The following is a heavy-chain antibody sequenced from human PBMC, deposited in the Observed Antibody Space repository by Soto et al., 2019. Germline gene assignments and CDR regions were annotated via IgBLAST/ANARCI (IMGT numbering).Heavy chain of an antibody. CDR3: ARDKRIAAAGTFDY. D-gene: IGHD6-13*01. CDR2: ISSSSSTI. V-gene: IGHV3-48*01. J-gene: IGHJ4*02. Sequence: GGSLRLSCAASGFTFSSYSMNWVRQAPGKGLEWVSYISSSSSTIYYADSLKGRFTISRDNAKNSLYLQMNNLRAEDTAVYYCARDKRIAAAGTFDYWGQGTLVTVSS. CDR1: GFTFSSYS.